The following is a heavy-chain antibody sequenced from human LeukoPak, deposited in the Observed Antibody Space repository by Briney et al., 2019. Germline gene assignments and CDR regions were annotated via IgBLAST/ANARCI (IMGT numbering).Heavy chain of an antibody. J-gene: IGHJ3*01. D-gene: IGHD3-22*01. V-gene: IGHV4-59*08. Sequence: KPSETLSLTCTVSGGSINSYYWSWIRQPPGKGLEWIGYLYYSGSTNYKPSLKSRVTISVDTSKNQFSLKLSSVTAADTAVYYCARHENLYDCSPFDVWGQGTKVTVSS. CDR3: ARHENLYDCSPFDV. CDR2: LYYSGST. CDR1: GGSINSYY.